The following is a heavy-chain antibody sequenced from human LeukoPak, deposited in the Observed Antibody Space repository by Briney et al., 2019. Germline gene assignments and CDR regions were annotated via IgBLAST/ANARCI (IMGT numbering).Heavy chain of an antibody. CDR2: IKQDGSER. V-gene: IGHV3-7*01. CDR3: ARDLGYGSGPDWFDP. J-gene: IGHJ5*02. D-gene: IGHD3-10*01. Sequence: PGGSLRLSRAASGFTLSSYWMTCVRQAPGKGLEWVANIKQDGSERKYVDSVKGRFTISRDNAKNSLYLQMNSLKTEDTAVYFCARDLGYGSGPDWFDPWGQGTLVTVSS. CDR1: GFTLSSYW.